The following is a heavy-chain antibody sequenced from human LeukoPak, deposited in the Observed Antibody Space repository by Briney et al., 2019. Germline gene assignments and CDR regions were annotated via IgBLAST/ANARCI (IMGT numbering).Heavy chain of an antibody. V-gene: IGHV3-21*01. Sequence: PGGSLRLSCAASGFTFSSYTMNWVRQAPGKGLEWVSFISTSSSYIYYADSVKGRFTISRDNAKNSLYLQMNSLRTEDTAVYYCAKGYGWEASYYYYYMDVWGKGTTVTFSS. J-gene: IGHJ6*03. CDR3: AKGYGWEASYYYYYMDV. CDR1: GFTFSSYT. CDR2: ISTSSSYI. D-gene: IGHD1-26*01.